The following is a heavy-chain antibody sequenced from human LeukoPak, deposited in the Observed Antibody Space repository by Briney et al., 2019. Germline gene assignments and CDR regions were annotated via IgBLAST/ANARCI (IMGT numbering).Heavy chain of an antibody. CDR1: GFTFSSYA. J-gene: IGHJ5*02. V-gene: IGHV3-23*01. Sequence: GGSLRLSCAVSGFTFSSYAMAWVRQAPGKGLEWVSGISGSGGSTYYADSLKGRFIISRDNSNNTVFLQMNSLRAEDTAIYYCTSHFDWLSHFPFDPWGQGTLVTVSS. D-gene: IGHD3-9*01. CDR3: TSHFDWLSHFPFDP. CDR2: ISGSGGST.